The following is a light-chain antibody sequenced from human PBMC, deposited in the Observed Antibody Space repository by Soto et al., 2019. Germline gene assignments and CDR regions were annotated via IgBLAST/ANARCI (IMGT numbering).Light chain of an antibody. CDR2: GAS. J-gene: IGKJ1*01. Sequence: ELVITQSPATLSVSPGARVTLSCKASQSVSSSLAWYQQKPGQAPRLLIYGASTRATGIPARFSASGSGTECAINIRSLQSEDGAVYDGQQYNNRLRTFGQGTKVDIK. CDR3: QQYNNRLRT. V-gene: IGKV3-15*01. CDR1: QSVSSS.